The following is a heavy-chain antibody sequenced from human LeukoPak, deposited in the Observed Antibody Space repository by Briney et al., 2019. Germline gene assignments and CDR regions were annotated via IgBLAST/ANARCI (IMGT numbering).Heavy chain of an antibody. CDR3: ARVNPYYYDSSGYVKGYFDY. D-gene: IGHD3-22*01. V-gene: IGHV4-38-2*02. CDR2: IYHSGST. CDR1: GYSISSGYY. Sequence: PSETLSLTCTVSGYSISSGYYWGWIRQPPGKGLEWIGIIYHSGSTYYNPSFKSRVTISVDTSKNQFSLQLSSVTAADTAVYFCARVNPYYYDSSGYVKGYFDYWGQGTLVTVSS. J-gene: IGHJ4*02.